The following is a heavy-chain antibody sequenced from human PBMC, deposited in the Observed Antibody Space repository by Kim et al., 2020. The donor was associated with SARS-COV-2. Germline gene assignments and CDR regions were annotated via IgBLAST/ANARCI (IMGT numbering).Heavy chain of an antibody. V-gene: IGHV3-30-3*01. CDR2: ISYDGSNK. D-gene: IGHD3-10*01. Sequence: GGSLRLSCAASGFTFSSYAMHWVRQAPGKGLEWVAVISYDGSNKYYADSVKGRFTISRDNSKNTLYLQMNSLRAEDTAVYYCARDSTYGSGSYYSCFDYWGQGTLVTVSS. CDR3: ARDSTYGSGSYYSCFDY. CDR1: GFTFSSYA. J-gene: IGHJ4*02.